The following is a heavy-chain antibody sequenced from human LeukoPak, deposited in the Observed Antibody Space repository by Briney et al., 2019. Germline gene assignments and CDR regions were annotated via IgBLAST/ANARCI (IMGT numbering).Heavy chain of an antibody. CDR2: ISYDGSNK. J-gene: IGHJ4*02. Sequence: GGSLRLSCAASGFTFSSYGMHWVRQAPGKGLEWVAVISYDGSNKYYADSVKGRFTISRDNSKNTLYLQMNSLRADGTAVYFCAKRMSRDKAYFDHWGQGTLVTVSS. CDR3: AKRMSRDKAYFDH. D-gene: IGHD2-15*01. CDR1: GFTFSSYG. V-gene: IGHV3-30*18.